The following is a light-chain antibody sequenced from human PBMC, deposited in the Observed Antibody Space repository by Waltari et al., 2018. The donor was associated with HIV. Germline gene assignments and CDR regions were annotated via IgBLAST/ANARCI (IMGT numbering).Light chain of an antibody. J-gene: IGLJ2*01. CDR2: EVS. CDR1: SSDGGGYNY. Sequence: QSALTQPPSASGSPGQSVTISCPGTSSDGGGYNYVSWYQQHPGKAPKLMIYEVSKRPSGVPDRFSGSKSGNTASLTVSGLQAEDEADYYCSSYAGSNNLVFGGGTKLTVL. CDR3: SSYAGSNNLV. V-gene: IGLV2-8*01.